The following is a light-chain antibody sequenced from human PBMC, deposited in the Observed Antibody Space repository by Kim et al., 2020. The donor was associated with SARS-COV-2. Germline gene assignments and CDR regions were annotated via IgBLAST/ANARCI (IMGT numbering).Light chain of an antibody. J-gene: IGLJ2*01. Sequence: VSGAAGQRVTISCTGAGHDVHWYQLLPGTAPILLIFLSTKRPSGVPDRFSGSKSGTSASLAITGLQAEDEADYYCQSYDYSLGGLVFGGGTQLTVL. CDR3: QSYDYSLGGLV. CDR2: LST. V-gene: IGLV1-40*01. CDR1: GAGHD.